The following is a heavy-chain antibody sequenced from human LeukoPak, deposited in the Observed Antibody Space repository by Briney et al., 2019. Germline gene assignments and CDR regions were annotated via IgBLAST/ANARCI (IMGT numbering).Heavy chain of an antibody. V-gene: IGHV1-8*01. CDR2: MNPNSGNT. CDR3: ARGGQWLVLNWFDP. CDR1: GYTFTSYD. J-gene: IGHJ5*02. D-gene: IGHD6-19*01. Sequence: ASVKVSCKPSGYTFTSYDINWVRQATGQGLEWMGWMNPNSGNTGYAQKFQGRVTMTRNTSISTAYMELSSLRSEDTAVYYCARGGQWLVLNWFDPWGQGTLVTVSS.